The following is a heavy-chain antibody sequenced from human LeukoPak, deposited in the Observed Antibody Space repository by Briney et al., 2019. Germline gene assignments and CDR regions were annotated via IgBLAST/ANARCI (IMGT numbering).Heavy chain of an antibody. CDR3: ARDGAYSASNF. CDR2: VSNSGSSI. Sequence: PGGSLRLSCAASGLTFSDEYMSWIRQAPGKGLEWISCVSNSGSSIYYADSVKGRFSISRDNVKNSLYLQMNSLRVEDTAVYYCARDGAYSASNFWGQGTMVAVSS. V-gene: IGHV3-11*01. D-gene: IGHD6-13*01. CDR1: GLTFSDEY. J-gene: IGHJ3*01.